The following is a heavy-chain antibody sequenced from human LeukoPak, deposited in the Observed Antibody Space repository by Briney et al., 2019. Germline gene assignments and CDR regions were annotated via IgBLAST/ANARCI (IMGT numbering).Heavy chain of an antibody. CDR2: IRYDGSNK. CDR1: GFTFSSYG. J-gene: IGHJ4*02. D-gene: IGHD6-13*01. CDR3: AKDWGQQQLVGYFDY. Sequence: GGSLRLSCAASGFTFSSYGMHRVRQAPGKGLEWVAFIRYDGSNKYYADSGKGRFTISRDNSKNTLYVQMNSLRAEDTAVYYCAKDWGQQQLVGYFDYWGQGTLVTVSS. V-gene: IGHV3-30*02.